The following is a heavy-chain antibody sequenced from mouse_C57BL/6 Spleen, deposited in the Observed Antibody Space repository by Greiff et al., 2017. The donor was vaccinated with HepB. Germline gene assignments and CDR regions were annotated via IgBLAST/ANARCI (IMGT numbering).Heavy chain of an antibody. CDR1: GYTFTSYW. V-gene: IGHV1-72*01. Sequence: QVQLQQPGAELVKPGASVKLSCKASGYTFTSYWMHWVKQRPGRGLEWIGRIDPNSGGTKYNEKFKSKATLTVDKPSSTAYMQLSSLTSEDSAVYYCAIPLITTVVATENYFDYWGQDTTLTVSS. CDR3: AIPLITTVVATENYFDY. J-gene: IGHJ2*01. D-gene: IGHD1-1*01. CDR2: IDPNSGGT.